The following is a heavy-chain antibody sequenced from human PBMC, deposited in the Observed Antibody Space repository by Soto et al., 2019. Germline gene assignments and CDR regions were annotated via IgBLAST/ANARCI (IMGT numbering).Heavy chain of an antibody. CDR2: IYYSAST. V-gene: IGHV4-31*03. Sequence: SETLSLTCTVSGDSISSGGYYWSWIRQHPGKGLDWIGYIYYSASTYYNPSLKSRVTISVDTSKNQFSLKLSSVTAADTAVYYCARANLGYCTNGVCYKNWFDPWGQGTLVTVSS. J-gene: IGHJ5*02. CDR1: GDSISSGGYY. D-gene: IGHD2-8*01. CDR3: ARANLGYCTNGVCYKNWFDP.